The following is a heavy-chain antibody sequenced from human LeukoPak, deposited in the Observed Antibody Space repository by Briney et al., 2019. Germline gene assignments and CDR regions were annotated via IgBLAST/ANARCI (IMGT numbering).Heavy chain of an antibody. Sequence: GGSLRLSCTASGFTFGDYAMSWVRQAPGKGLEWVGFIRSKAYGGTTEYAASVKGRFTISRDDSKSIAYLQMNSLKTEDTAVYYCTLNYYDSSGYLDYWGQGTLVTVSS. CDR3: TLNYYDSSGYLDY. CDR1: GFTFGDYA. D-gene: IGHD3-22*01. J-gene: IGHJ4*02. V-gene: IGHV3-49*04. CDR2: IRSKAYGGTT.